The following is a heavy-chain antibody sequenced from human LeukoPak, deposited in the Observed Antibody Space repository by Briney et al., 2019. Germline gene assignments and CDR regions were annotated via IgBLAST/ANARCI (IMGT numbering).Heavy chain of an antibody. V-gene: IGHV3-23*01. D-gene: IGHD1-1*01. CDR3: AKARYRQEGWYTG. Sequence: GGSLRLSCAASGFTFSTYWMSWVRQAPGKGLEWVSTITDNGGSTYFADSVKGRFTISRDNAKNSLYLQMNSLRAEDTALYYCAKARYRQEGWYTGWGQGTLVTVSS. J-gene: IGHJ4*02. CDR2: ITDNGGST. CDR1: GFTFSTYW.